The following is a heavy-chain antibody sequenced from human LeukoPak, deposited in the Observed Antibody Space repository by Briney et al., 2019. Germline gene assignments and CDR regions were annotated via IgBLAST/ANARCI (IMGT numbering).Heavy chain of an antibody. CDR1: GGTFSSYA. V-gene: IGHV1-69*05. CDR2: IIPIFGTA. Sequence: GASAKVSCKASGGTFSSYAISWVRQAPGQGLEWMGGIIPIFGTANYAQKFQGRVTITTDESTSTAYMELSSLRSEDTAVYYCASPRSSYSGSYLYYFDYWGQGTLVTVSS. J-gene: IGHJ4*02. CDR3: ASPRSSYSGSYLYYFDY. D-gene: IGHD1-26*01.